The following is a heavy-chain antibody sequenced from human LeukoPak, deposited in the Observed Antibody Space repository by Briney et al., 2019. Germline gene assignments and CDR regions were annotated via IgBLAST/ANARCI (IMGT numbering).Heavy chain of an antibody. J-gene: IGHJ4*02. V-gene: IGHV3-30*03. CDR1: GFTFSSYG. CDR2: ISYDGSNK. CDR3: ARSLLGYCGGDCLAPVDY. D-gene: IGHD2-21*01. Sequence: AGGSLRLSCAASGFTFSSYGMHWVRQAPGKGLEWVAVISYDGSNKYYADSVKGRFTISRDNSKNTLYLQMNSLRAEDTAVYYCARSLLGYCGGDCLAPVDYWGQGTLVTVSS.